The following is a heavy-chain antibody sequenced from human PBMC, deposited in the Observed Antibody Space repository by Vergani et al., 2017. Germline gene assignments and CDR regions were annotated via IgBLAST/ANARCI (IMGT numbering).Heavy chain of an antibody. Sequence: QVQLQESGPGLVKPSETLSLTCTVSGYSISSGSYWGWIRQPPGKGLEWVGSIYHSGGTYYNPSLKSRVTISADTSKNQFSLQLSSVTAAEQAVYYYARGENGSGSYGFDYWGQGTLVTVSS. D-gene: IGHD3-10*01. CDR1: GYSISSGSY. CDR2: IYHSGGT. V-gene: IGHV4-38-2*02. CDR3: ARGENGSGSYGFDY. J-gene: IGHJ4*02.